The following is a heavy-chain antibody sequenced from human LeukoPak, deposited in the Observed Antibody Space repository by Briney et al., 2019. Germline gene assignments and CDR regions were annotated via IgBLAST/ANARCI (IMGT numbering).Heavy chain of an antibody. V-gene: IGHV4-30-2*01. J-gene: IGHJ4*02. CDR2: IYHSGST. D-gene: IGHD3-3*01. Sequence: PSETLSLTCAVSGGSISSGGYSWSWIRQPPGKGLEWIGYIYHSGSTYYNPSLKSRVTISVDTSKNQFSLKLSSVTAADTAVYYCARALSPDDFWSGYTNDYFDYWGQGTLVTVSS. CDR3: ARALSPDDFWSGYTNDYFDY. CDR1: GGSISSGGYS.